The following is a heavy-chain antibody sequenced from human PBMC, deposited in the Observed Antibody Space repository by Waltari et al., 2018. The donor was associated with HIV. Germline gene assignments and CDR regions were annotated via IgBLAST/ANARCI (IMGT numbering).Heavy chain of an antibody. V-gene: IGHV3-21*01. Sequence: EVQLVESGGGLVKPGGSLRLSCATSGFTFNSYSMNWVRQAPGKGLEWVSSISSSSIYTFFADSVRGRFTISRDNAKNSLYLHMNNLRVEDTAVYYCARDQGIDCSHGVCRYPGYSTYWGQGTLVTVSS. CDR1: GFTFNSYS. J-gene: IGHJ4*02. CDR2: ISSSSIYT. D-gene: IGHD2-8*01. CDR3: ARDQGIDCSHGVCRYPGYSTY.